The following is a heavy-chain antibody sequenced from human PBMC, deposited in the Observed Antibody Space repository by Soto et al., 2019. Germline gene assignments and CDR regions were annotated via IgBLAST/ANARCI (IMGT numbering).Heavy chain of an antibody. CDR2: ISSSSSYI. CDR1: GFTFSSYS. Sequence: GGLRLSCAASGFTFSSYSMNWVRQAPGKGLEWVSSISSSSSYIYYADSVKGRFTISRDNAKNSLYLQMNSLRAEDTAMYYCASTVEYSSSSEEGYWGQGTLVTVSS. J-gene: IGHJ4*02. D-gene: IGHD6-6*01. CDR3: ASTVEYSSSSEEGY. V-gene: IGHV3-21*01.